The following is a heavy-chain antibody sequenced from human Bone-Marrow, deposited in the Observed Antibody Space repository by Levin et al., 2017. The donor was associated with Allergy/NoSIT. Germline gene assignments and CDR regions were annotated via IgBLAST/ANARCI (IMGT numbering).Heavy chain of an antibody. CDR3: ARHGDVIRFLQWATFYHFYMDV. J-gene: IGHJ6*03. Sequence: SETLSLTCTVSGASISSNTYFWGWIRQPPGKGLEWIGIISYNGTTYYNPSLRSRVTMSVDTSKNQFSLKLSSVTAADTAVYYCARHGDVIRFLQWATFYHFYMDVWGKGTTVTVSS. V-gene: IGHV4-39*01. D-gene: IGHD3-3*01. CDR1: GASISSNTYF. CDR2: ISYNGTT.